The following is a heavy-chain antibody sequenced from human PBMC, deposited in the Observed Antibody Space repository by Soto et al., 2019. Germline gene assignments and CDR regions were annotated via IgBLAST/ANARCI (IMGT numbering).Heavy chain of an antibody. CDR3: ATRITVFGLLIPPFDP. Sequence: QVHLQQWGAGLLKPSETLSLTCAVYGGSVNGYYWNWIRQPPGKGLEWIGEINHTGGTHYNPSLKSRVTMSVDTSKNQFSLRLSSVTAADTAINYCATRITVFGLLIPPFDPWRQGTQVTVSS. CDR1: GGSVNGYY. CDR2: INHTGGT. D-gene: IGHD3-3*01. J-gene: IGHJ5*02. V-gene: IGHV4-34*02.